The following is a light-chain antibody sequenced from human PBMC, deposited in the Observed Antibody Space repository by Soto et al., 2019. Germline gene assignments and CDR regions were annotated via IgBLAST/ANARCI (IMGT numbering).Light chain of an antibody. CDR1: SSDVGGYNY. CDR3: SSYTSSSTLGHVV. J-gene: IGLJ2*01. CDR2: DVS. Sequence: QSALTQPASVSGSPGQSITISCTGTSSDVGGYNYVSWYQQHPGKAPKFMIYDVSNRPSGVSNRFSGSKSGNTASLTISGLQAEDEADYYCSSYTSSSTLGHVVFGGGTQLTV. V-gene: IGLV2-14*01.